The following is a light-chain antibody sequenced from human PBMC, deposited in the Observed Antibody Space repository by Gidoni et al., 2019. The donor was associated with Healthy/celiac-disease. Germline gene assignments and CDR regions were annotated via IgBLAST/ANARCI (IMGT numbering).Light chain of an antibody. J-gene: IGKJ1*01. Sequence: IVLTQSPATLSVSQGERATLYCRASQSVSSNLAWYQQKPGQAPRLLIYGSSARATGIPARSSGSGSGTEFTFTISILQSEDFAVYYCQHYNNWPRTFGQGTKVEIK. CDR2: GSS. V-gene: IGKV3-15*01. CDR3: QHYNNWPRT. CDR1: QSVSSN.